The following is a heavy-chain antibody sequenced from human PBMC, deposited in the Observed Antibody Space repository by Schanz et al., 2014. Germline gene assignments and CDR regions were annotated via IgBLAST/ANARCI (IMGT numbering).Heavy chain of an antibody. CDR1: GFTFSSYG. CDR3: VRDSFFAFDY. D-gene: IGHD3-3*01. J-gene: IGHJ4*02. Sequence: EMQLLESGGGLAQPGGSLRLSCAASGFTFSSYGMNWLRQAPGKGLEWVSVIGVDGTTTYYADSVKGRFTISRDNSKNTLYLQMNSLRPEDTAVYYCVRDSFFAFDYWGQGTLVTVSS. V-gene: IGHV3-23*01. CDR2: IGVDGTTT.